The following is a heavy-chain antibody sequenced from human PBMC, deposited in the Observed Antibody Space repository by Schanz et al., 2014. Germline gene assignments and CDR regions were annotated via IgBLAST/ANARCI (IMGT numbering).Heavy chain of an antibody. CDR3: VRDTDYHFDY. Sequence: EVQLVESGGGLVKPGGSLRLSCAASGFNLSTYSMNWVRQAPGKGLVWVSRTSNDGSFTTFADSVKGRFTISRDNAKNTLYLQMNSLRAEDTAVYYCVRDTDYHFDYWGQGTLVTVSS. V-gene: IGHV3-74*01. CDR1: GFNLSTYS. J-gene: IGHJ4*02. CDR2: TSNDGSFT. D-gene: IGHD4-17*01.